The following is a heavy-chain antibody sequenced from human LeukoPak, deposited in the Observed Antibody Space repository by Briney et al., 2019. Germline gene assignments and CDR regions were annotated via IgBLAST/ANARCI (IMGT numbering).Heavy chain of an antibody. CDR2: IRYDGSNK. V-gene: IGHV3-30*02. CDR1: GFTFSSYG. CDR3: ARPVPVDYYDSSGYYSD. Sequence: PGGSLRLSCAASGFTFSSYGMHWVRQAPGKGLEWVAFIRYDGSNKYYADSVKGRFTISRDNSKNTLYLQMNSLRAEDTAVYYCARPVPVDYYDSSGYYSDWGQGTLVTVSS. J-gene: IGHJ4*02. D-gene: IGHD3-22*01.